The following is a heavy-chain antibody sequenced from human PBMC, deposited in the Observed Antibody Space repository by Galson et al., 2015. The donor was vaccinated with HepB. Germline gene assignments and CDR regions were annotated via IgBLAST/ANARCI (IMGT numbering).Heavy chain of an antibody. J-gene: IGHJ6*02. V-gene: IGHV1-3*01. CDR2: INAGNGNT. CDR1: GYTFTSYA. Sequence: SVKVSCKASGYTFTSYAMHWVRQAPGQGLEWMGWINAGNGNTKYSQKFQGRVTITRDTSASTAYMELSSLRSEDTAVYYCAAAGVVPAAMGHYYGMDVWGQGTTVTVSS. CDR3: AAAGVVPAAMGHYYGMDV. D-gene: IGHD2-2*01.